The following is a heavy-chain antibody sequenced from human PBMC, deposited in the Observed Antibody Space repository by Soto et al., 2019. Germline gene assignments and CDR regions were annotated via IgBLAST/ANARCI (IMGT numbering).Heavy chain of an antibody. V-gene: IGHV3-23*01. CDR2: LGDSGTKT. D-gene: IGHD3-22*01. CDR1: GFKFSTFA. Sequence: EVQLLESGGGLVKPGGSLRLSCAASGFKFSTFAMSWVRQAPGKGLEWLSSLGDSGTKTYYAASVRGRFIITRNNSKNTVGLQMNSLRAEDTAVYYCAKEFDTSGYYSYYYAMAVWGQGTTVTVSS. J-gene: IGHJ6*02. CDR3: AKEFDTSGYYSYYYAMAV.